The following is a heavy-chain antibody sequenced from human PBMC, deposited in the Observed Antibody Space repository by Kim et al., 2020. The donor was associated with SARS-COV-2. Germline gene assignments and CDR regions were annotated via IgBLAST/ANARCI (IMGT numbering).Heavy chain of an antibody. Sequence: ANYAQKFQGRVTITADESTSTAYMELSSLRSEDTAVYYCARDQGYYGMDVWGQGTTVTVSS. CDR3: ARDQGYYGMDV. V-gene: IGHV1-69*01. CDR2: A. J-gene: IGHJ6*02.